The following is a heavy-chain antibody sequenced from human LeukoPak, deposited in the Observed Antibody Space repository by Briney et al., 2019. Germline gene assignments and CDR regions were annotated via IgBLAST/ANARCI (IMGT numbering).Heavy chain of an antibody. V-gene: IGHV3-33*01. J-gene: IGHJ6*02. CDR1: GFTFSSYG. D-gene: IGHD2-15*01. CDR3: ARACGASCYAVDYYNYGMDV. CDR2: IGYDGTNE. Sequence: GGSLRLSCAASGFTFSSYGMHWVRQAPGKGLEWVALIGYDGTNEYYADSVKGRFTISRDNAKNSLYLQMNSLGAGDTAVYYCARACGASCYAVDYYNYGMDVWGQGTTVTVSS.